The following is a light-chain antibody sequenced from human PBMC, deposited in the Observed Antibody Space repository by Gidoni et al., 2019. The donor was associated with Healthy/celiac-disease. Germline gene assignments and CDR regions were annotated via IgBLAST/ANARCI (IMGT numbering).Light chain of an antibody. CDR1: QSISSY. CDR2: AAS. CDR3: EQGYSTPRT. J-gene: IGKJ1*01. V-gene: IGKV1-39*01. Sequence: DIQLTQSPSSLSASVGDRVTITCRASQSISSYLNWYQQKPGKAPKLLIYAASSLQSGVPPRFSGSGSGTDFTLTMSSLQPEDWATYYCEQGYSTPRTFGQGTKVEIK.